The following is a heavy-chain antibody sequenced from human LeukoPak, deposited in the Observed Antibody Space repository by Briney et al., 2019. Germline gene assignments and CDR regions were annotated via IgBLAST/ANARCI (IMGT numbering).Heavy chain of an antibody. J-gene: IGHJ4*02. V-gene: IGHV1-46*01. CDR2: INPSGGST. CDR1: GYTFTSYY. CDR3: ARVPRYDSSGYFFDY. D-gene: IGHD3-22*01. Sequence: ASVKVSCKASGYTFTSYYMHWVRQAPGQGLEWMGIINPSGGSTSYAQKFQGRVTMTRDTSTSTVCMELSSLRSEDTAVYYCARVPRYDSSGYFFDYWGQGTLVTVSS.